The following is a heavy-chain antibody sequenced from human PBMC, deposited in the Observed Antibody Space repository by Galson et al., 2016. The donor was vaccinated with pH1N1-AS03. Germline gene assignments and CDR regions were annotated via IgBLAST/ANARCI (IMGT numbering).Heavy chain of an antibody. V-gene: IGHV1-18*04. J-gene: IGHJ4*02. CDR2: IGAYRGDT. CDR3: ARAHYNADYVPDF. CDR1: GYSFPTYS. Sequence: SVKVSCKASGYSFPTYSFNWVRQAPGKGLEWVGWIGAYRGDTHYARQFQGRVTFTTDTSTSTPYMELRSLTSDDTAVYSCARAHYNADYVPDFWGQGTLVTVSS. D-gene: IGHD4-17*01.